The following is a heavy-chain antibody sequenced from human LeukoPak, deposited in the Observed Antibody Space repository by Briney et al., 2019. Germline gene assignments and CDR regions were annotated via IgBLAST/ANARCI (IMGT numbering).Heavy chain of an antibody. V-gene: IGHV4-39*07. Sequence: PSETLSLTCTVSGGSISSSSYYWGWIRQPPGKGLVWIGSIYYSGSTYYNPSLKSRVTISVDTSKNQFSLKLSSVTAADTAVYYCARAAGYSTNWFDPWGQGTLVTVSS. CDR1: GGSISSSSYY. D-gene: IGHD6-13*01. CDR2: IYYSGST. J-gene: IGHJ5*02. CDR3: ARAAGYSTNWFDP.